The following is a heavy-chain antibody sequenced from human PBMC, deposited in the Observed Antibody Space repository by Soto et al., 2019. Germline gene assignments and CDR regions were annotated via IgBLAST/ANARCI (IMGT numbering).Heavy chain of an antibody. V-gene: IGHV5-51*01. CDR3: AKLGFLGAIYFDS. J-gene: IGHJ4*02. D-gene: IGHD5-12*01. CDR2: IHPLDSET. CDR1: GYNFTAFW. Sequence: EVQLVQSGAVVKKSGESLTISCKVSGYNFTAFWLGWVRQMPGKGLEWMANIHPLDSETNYGPSFQGQVTISADKSITTAFLHWSSLKASDTGIYFCAKLGFLGAIYFDSWGQGSLVIVSS.